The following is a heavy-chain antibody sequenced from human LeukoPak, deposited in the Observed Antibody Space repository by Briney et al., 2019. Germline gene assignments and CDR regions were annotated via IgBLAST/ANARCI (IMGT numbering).Heavy chain of an antibody. CDR2: IYYSGNT. CDR3: ARDRGYCSGSNCYMVFDY. CDR1: GGSISSYY. V-gene: IGHV4-59*01. Sequence: SETLSLTCTVSGGSISSYYWSWIRQPPGKGLEWIGYIYYSGNTNYNPSLKSRVTISVDTSKNQFSLKLSSVTAADTAVYYCARDRGYCSGSNCYMVFDYWGQGTLVTVSS. D-gene: IGHD2-15*01. J-gene: IGHJ4*02.